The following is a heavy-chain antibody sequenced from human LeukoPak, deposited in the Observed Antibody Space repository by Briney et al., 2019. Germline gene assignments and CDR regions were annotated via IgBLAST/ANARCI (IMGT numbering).Heavy chain of an antibody. CDR3: AKVRVKYSSYLDAFDI. CDR1: GFTFSSYG. V-gene: IGHV3-33*06. J-gene: IGHJ3*02. Sequence: GGSLRLSCAASGFTFSSYGMHWVRQAPGKGLEWAAVIWYDGSNKYYADSVKGRFTISRDNSKNTLYLQMNSLRAEDTAVYYCAKVRVKYSSYLDAFDIWGQGTMVTVSS. D-gene: IGHD6-6*01. CDR2: IWYDGSNK.